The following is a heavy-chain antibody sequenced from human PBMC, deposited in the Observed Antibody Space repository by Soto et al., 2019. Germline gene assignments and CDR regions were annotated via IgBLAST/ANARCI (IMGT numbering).Heavy chain of an antibody. Sequence: QVQLMQSGAEVKKLGASVKVSCKASGDTFTDYYINWWRQAPGQGFEGMGTVNPSGGHTTYAQHFLGRVTMTRDTSTSTLYMELTSLTSDDTAIYYCARGGHVVVVTAALDYWGQGTLVTVSS. J-gene: IGHJ4*02. CDR3: ARGGHVVVVTAALDY. V-gene: IGHV1-46*01. CDR2: VNPSGGHT. CDR1: GDTFTDYY. D-gene: IGHD2-21*02.